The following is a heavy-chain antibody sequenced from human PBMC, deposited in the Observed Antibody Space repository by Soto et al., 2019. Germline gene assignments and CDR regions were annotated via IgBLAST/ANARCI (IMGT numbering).Heavy chain of an antibody. CDR1: GYTFTAYY. V-gene: IGHV1-2*02. CDR2: INPNSGVA. D-gene: IGHD5-12*01. Sequence: QVQLVQSGAEVEKPGASVKVSCKTSGYTFTAYYIHWVRQAPGQGLEWMGWINPNSGVANYAQNFRGRVTMTRDTSISTVYMELSKMRSEDTTVYYCARQGSGSEYPQYFYYGMDVWGQGTTVAASS. CDR3: ARQGSGSEYPQYFYYGMDV. J-gene: IGHJ6*02.